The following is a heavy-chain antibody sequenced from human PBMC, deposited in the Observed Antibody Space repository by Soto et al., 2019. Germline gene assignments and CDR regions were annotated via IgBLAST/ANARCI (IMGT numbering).Heavy chain of an antibody. CDR3: ARDRYSGYDLGY. J-gene: IGHJ4*02. V-gene: IGHV3-11*01. Sequence: PGGSLRLSCGASGFIFSDFYLSWIRQAPGKGLEWVSYISTSGSTIYYADSVKGRFTISRDNAKNSLYLQMNSLRAEDTAVYYCARDRYSGYDLGYWGQGTLVTVSS. CDR1: GFIFSDFY. CDR2: ISTSGSTI. D-gene: IGHD5-12*01.